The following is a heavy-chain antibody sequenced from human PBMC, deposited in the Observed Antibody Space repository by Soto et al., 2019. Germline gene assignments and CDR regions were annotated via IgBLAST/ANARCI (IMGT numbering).Heavy chain of an antibody. Sequence: LRLSCTASGFTFSGYSMNWVRQAPGKGLEWVSYISSSSSTIYYADSVKGRFTISRDNAKNSLYLQMNSLRAEDTAVYYCARDLTKGLRYFDWSPFDPWGQGTLVTVSS. V-gene: IGHV3-48*01. CDR1: GFTFSGYS. J-gene: IGHJ5*02. D-gene: IGHD3-9*01. CDR2: ISSSSSTI. CDR3: ARDLTKGLRYFDWSPFDP.